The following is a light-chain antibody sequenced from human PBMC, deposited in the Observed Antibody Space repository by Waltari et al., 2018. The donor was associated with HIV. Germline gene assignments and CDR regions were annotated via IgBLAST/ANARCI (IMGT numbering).Light chain of an antibody. V-gene: IGLV1-44*01. CDR3: AAWDDSLNGFV. CDR1: SSNIGSNT. Sequence: QSVLTQPPSASVTPGPRSTISCSGSSSNIGSNTVTWYPQLTGTAPQLPTFTNNHRPSGVPDRFSGSKSGTSASLAISGLQSEDEADYYCAAWDDSLNGFVFGTGTKVTVL. CDR2: TNN. J-gene: IGLJ1*01.